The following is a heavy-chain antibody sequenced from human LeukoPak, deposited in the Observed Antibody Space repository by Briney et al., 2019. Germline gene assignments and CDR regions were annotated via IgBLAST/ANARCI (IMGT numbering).Heavy chain of an antibody. CDR2: INNVASHI. V-gene: IGHV3-21*01. CDR3: AKDLHPYGSGSFPYDS. D-gene: IGHD3-10*01. J-gene: IGHJ4*02. CDR1: GFTFSSSA. Sequence: GGSLRLSCAGSGFTFSSSAMNWVRQAPGKGLEWVSSINNVASHIYYADSVKGRFTISRDNAKNSLYLQMNSLRTEDTAVYYCAKDLHPYGSGSFPYDSWGQGTLVSVSS.